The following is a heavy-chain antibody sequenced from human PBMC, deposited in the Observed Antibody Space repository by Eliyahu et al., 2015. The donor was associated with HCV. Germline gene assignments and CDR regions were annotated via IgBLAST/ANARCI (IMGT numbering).Heavy chain of an antibody. V-gene: IGHV2-5*01. CDR1: GFSLSVHREG. J-gene: IGHJ4*02. Sequence: QITLKESGPTLVKPTQTLTLTCTFSGFSLSVHREGVGWIRQTPGKALEWLALFYWNDDKRYSPSLKNRLTLTKDTSKNQVVLTMTNMDPVDTGTYFCAHRRGGAVAGSALFDFWGQGTLVTVSS. D-gene: IGHD6-19*01. CDR3: AHRRGGAVAGSALFDF. CDR2: FYWNDDK.